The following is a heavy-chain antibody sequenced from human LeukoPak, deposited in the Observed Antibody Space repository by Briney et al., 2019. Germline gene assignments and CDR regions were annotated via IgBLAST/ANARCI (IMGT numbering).Heavy chain of an antibody. J-gene: IGHJ4*02. Sequence: GGSLRLSCAASGFIFSGYWMSWVRQAPGTGLEWVANIRQDGSEKYYVDSVKGRFTISRVNAKNSLYLQMNSLRAEDTAVYFCGRDRYYFDSSGYYSTDYWGQGTLVTVSS. CDR3: GRDRYYFDSSGYYSTDY. V-gene: IGHV3-7*01. CDR1: GFIFSGYW. D-gene: IGHD3-22*01. CDR2: IRQDGSEK.